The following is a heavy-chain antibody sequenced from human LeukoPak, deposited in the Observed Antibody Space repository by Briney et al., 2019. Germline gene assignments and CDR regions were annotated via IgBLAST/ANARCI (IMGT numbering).Heavy chain of an antibody. CDR3: ARGNYYDSGVFDF. CDR2: ISSSGSTI. V-gene: IGHV3-48*03. J-gene: IGHJ4*02. D-gene: IGHD3-22*01. Sequence: GSLRLSLAASRFTLCRDYISLGRQAPGEGLEWGSYISSSGSTIYYADSLKGRFTISRDNAKNSLYLQMNSLRAEDTAVYYCARGNYYDSGVFDFWGQGTLVTVSS. CDR1: RFTLCRDY.